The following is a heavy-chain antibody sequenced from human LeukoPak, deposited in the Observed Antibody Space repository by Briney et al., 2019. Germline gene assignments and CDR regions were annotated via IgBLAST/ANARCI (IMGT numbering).Heavy chain of an antibody. J-gene: IGHJ4*02. V-gene: IGHV3-53*01. CDR3: ARVASGTLDY. Sequence: GESLKISCAVSGFTVSSNYMSWVRQAPGKGLEWVSVIYSGTNTYYADSVKGRFIISRDNTKNMLYLQMNSLRAEDTAVYYCARVASGTLDYWGQGTLVTVSS. CDR1: GFTVSSNY. D-gene: IGHD6-25*01. CDR2: IYSGTNT.